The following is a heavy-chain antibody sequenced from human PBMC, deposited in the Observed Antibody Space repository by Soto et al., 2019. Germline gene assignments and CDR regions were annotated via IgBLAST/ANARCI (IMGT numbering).Heavy chain of an antibody. CDR1: GGSISSSSYY. V-gene: IGHV4-39*01. CDR3: ARSPYDILTGYYSTFDY. CDR2: IYYSGST. Sequence: QLQLQESGPGLVKPSETLSLTCTVSGGSISSSSYYWGWIRQPPGKGLEWIGSIYYSGSTYYNPSLKSRVTLSVDTSKNQFSLKLSSVTAADTAVYYCARSPYDILTGYYSTFDYWGQGTLVTVSS. J-gene: IGHJ4*02. D-gene: IGHD3-9*01.